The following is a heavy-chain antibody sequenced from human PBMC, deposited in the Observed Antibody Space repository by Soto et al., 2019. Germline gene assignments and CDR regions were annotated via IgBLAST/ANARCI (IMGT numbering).Heavy chain of an antibody. CDR3: AKRRQLGDYYYSGMDV. J-gene: IGHJ6*02. Sequence: QVHLVESGGGVVQPGKSLRLSCAASGFTFSSYGMHWVRQAPGMRLEWVAIISYDGSNQYYADSVKGRFTISRHNSKNTLYLQMNSLRAEDTAVYYCAKRRQLGDYYYSGMDVWGQGTTVTVSS. CDR1: GFTFSSYG. CDR2: ISYDGSNQ. V-gene: IGHV3-30*18. D-gene: IGHD3-10*01.